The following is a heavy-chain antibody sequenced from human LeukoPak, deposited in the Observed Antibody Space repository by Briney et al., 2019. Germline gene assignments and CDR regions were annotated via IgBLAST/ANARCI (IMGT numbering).Heavy chain of an antibody. Sequence: SVKVSCKASGSTFSDYAIIWVRQAPGQGLEWMGGIIPIFRTPNYAQKFQGRVTITADESTRTASMQLRSLRSDDSAVYYCAISSRYTGTYFDYWGQGTLVTVSS. CDR3: AISSRYTGTYFDY. J-gene: IGHJ4*02. D-gene: IGHD3-16*02. CDR1: GSTFSDYA. V-gene: IGHV1-69*13. CDR2: IIPIFRTP.